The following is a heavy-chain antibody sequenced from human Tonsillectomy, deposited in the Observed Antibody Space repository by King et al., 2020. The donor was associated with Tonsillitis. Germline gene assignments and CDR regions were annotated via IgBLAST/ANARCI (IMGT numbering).Heavy chain of an antibody. J-gene: IGHJ4*02. CDR1: GGSFSAYY. V-gene: IGHV4-34*01. D-gene: IGHD6-13*01. CDR2: INHSGST. Sequence: VQLQQWGAGLLKPSETLSLTCAVYGGSFSAYYWSWIRQPPGKGLEWIGEINHSGSTIYNPSLKSRVTVSVDTSKNQFSLKLRFLTAADTAVYYCARGSYSSPSLYFDSWGQGILVTVSS. CDR3: ARGSYSSPSLYFDS.